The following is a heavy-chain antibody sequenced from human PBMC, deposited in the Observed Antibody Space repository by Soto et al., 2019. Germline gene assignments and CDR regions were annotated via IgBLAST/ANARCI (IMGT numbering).Heavy chain of an antibody. V-gene: IGHV3-33*01. CDR3: AQTHSSGYYSLIY. CDR2: IWYDGSNK. D-gene: IGHD3-22*01. J-gene: IGHJ4*02. Sequence: QVQLVESGGGVVQPGRSLRLSCAASGFTFSSYGMHWVRQAPGKGLEWVAVIWYDGSNKYYADSVKGRFTISRDNSKNTLYLQMNSLRAEDTAVYYCAQTHSSGYYSLIYWGQGALVTVSS. CDR1: GFTFSSYG.